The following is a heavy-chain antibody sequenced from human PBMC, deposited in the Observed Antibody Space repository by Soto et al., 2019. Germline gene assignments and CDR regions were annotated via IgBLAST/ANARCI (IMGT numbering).Heavy chain of an antibody. V-gene: IGHV3-30*18. D-gene: IGHD1-26*01. CDR3: AKVWASGSYFGYYFDY. CDR1: GFTFSSYG. Sequence: QVQLVESGGGVVQPGRSLRLSCAASGFTFSSYGMHWVRQAPGKGLEWVAVISYDGSNKYYADSVKGRFTISRDNSKNTLYLQMNSLRAEDTAVYYCAKVWASGSYFGYYFDYWGQGTLVTVSS. CDR2: ISYDGSNK. J-gene: IGHJ4*02.